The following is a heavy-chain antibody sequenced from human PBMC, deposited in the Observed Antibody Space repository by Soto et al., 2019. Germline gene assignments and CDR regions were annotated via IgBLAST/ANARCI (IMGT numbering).Heavy chain of an antibody. CDR3: ARHSVVYPDY. D-gene: IGHD2-15*01. CDR1: GGSISSSSYY. J-gene: IGHJ4*02. CDR2: IYYSGST. Sequence: PSETLSLTCTVSGGSISSSSYYWGWIRQPPGKGLEWIGSIYYSGSTYYNPSLKSRVTISVDTSKNQFSLKLSSVTAADTAVYYCARHSVVYPDYWGQGTLVTVSS. V-gene: IGHV4-39*01.